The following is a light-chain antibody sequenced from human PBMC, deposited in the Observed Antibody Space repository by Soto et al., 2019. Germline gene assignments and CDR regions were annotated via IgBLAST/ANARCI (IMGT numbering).Light chain of an antibody. CDR1: QSISSY. V-gene: IGKV1-39*01. CDR3: QQSYSTPFIT. Sequence: DMQMTQSPSSLSASVGDRVTITCRASQSISSYLNWYQQKPGKAPKLLIYAASSLQSGVPSRFSGSGSGTDFTLTISSLQPEDFATYYCQQSYSTPFITFGQGTRLEIK. CDR2: AAS. J-gene: IGKJ5*01.